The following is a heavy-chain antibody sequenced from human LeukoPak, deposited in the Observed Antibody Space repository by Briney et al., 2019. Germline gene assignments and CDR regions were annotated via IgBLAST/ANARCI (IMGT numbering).Heavy chain of an antibody. D-gene: IGHD2-15*01. CDR2: IYYRGST. CDR1: GGSINNYY. V-gene: IGHV4-59*01. CDR3: AREFCSGGSCSDY. Sequence: SETLSLTCTVSGGSINNYYWSWIRQPPGKGLEWIGYIYYRGSTNYNPSLKSRVTFSVDTSKNQFSLKLNSVTAADTAVYYCAREFCSGGSCSDYWGQGTLVTVSS. J-gene: IGHJ4*02.